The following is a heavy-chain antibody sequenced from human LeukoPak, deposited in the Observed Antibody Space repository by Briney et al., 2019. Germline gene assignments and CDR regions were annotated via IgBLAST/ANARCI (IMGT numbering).Heavy chain of an antibody. D-gene: IGHD6-6*01. J-gene: IGHJ4*02. V-gene: IGHV1-18*01. CDR1: GYTFTKYD. CDR2: ISTYNGNT. Sequence: ASVKVSCKASGYTFTKYDISWVRQAPGQGLEWMGWISTYNGNTNYEQKLQGRVTMTTDTSTSTAYMELRSLRSDDTAVYYCARVWIAAPVESSHDYWGQGTLVTVSS. CDR3: ARVWIAAPVESSHDY.